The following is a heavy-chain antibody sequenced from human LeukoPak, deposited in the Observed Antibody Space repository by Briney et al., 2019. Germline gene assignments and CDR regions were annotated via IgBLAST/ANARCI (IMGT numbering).Heavy chain of an antibody. V-gene: IGHV3-30*02. CDR2: IRYDGSNK. D-gene: IGHD3-22*01. Sequence: GGSLRLSCAASGFTFSSYGMHWVRQAPGKGLEWVAFIRYDGSNKYYADSVKGRFTISRDNSKNTLYLQMNSLRAEDTAVYYCAKEKKWLESYYYYMDVWGKGTTVTISS. CDR1: GFTFSSYG. J-gene: IGHJ6*03. CDR3: AKEKKWLESYYYYMDV.